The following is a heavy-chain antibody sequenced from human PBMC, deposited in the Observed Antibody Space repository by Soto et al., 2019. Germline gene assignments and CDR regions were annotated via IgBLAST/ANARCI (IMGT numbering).Heavy chain of an antibody. V-gene: IGHV4-30-4*01. CDR3: ARGLTTSYDFWSPGSDYFDY. Sequence: QVQLQESGPGLVKPSQTLSLTCTVSGGSISSGDYYWSWIRQPPGKGLEWIGYIYYSGSTYYNPSLKSRVTISVDTSKNQFSLKLSSVTAADTAVYYGARGLTTSYDFWSPGSDYFDYWGQGTLVTVSS. J-gene: IGHJ4*02. D-gene: IGHD3-3*01. CDR1: GGSISSGDYY. CDR2: IYYSGST.